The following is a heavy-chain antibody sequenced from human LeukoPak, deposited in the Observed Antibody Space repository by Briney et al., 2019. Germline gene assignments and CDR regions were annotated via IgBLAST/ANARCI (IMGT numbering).Heavy chain of an antibody. CDR1: GFTFSTYA. J-gene: IGHJ4*02. V-gene: IGHV3-30*09. Sequence: GGSLRLSCAASGFTFSTYAMHWVRQAPGKGLGLVGVTSYDGSNYYADSVKGRFAISRDNSRDTLYLEMNSVRAEDRAVYYCARANSSAWHNFDFWGQGTLVTVSS. D-gene: IGHD6-19*01. CDR2: TSYDGSN. CDR3: ARANSSAWHNFDF.